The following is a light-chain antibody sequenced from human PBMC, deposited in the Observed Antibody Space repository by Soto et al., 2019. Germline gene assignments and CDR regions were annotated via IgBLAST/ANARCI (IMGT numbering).Light chain of an antibody. J-gene: IGKJ4*01. CDR2: AAS. V-gene: IGKV1-39*01. CDR3: QQSYSMPLN. Sequence: DIQMTQSPSSLSASVGDRVTITCRASQSISSYLNWYQQKPGKVPKLLIYAASSLQSGVLSRFSGSGSGTDFTLTISSLQPEDFATYYCQQSYSMPLNFGGGTKVEIK. CDR1: QSISSY.